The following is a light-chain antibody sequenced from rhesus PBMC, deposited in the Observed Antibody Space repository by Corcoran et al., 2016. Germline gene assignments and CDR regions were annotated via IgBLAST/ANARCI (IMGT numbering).Light chain of an antibody. J-gene: IGLJ1*01. V-gene: IGLV2-23*01. CDR3: SSYAGSNTYI. CDR1: CSDVGTSSY. Sequence: QAALPQPPSVSGSPGQSVTISVTGTCSDVGTSSYVSWYHQHPGKAPKLILYDVNKRPSGVSARFSGSKSGNTASLTISGLQAEDEPDYYCSSYAGSNTYIFGTGTRLTVL. CDR2: DVN.